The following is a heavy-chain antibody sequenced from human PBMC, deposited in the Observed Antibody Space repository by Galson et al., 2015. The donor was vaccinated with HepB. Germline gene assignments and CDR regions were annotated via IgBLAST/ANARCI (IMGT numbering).Heavy chain of an antibody. CDR2: ISYDGNTK. CDR1: GFTFSNFA. V-gene: IGHV3-30-3*01. CDR3: AREGGILETPGVFDY. J-gene: IGHJ4*02. Sequence: LRLSCAASGFTFSNFALHWVRQAPGKGLEWVAVISYDGNTKYYADSVKGRFSISRDTSKNTLYLQMNSLRVEDTAVYYCAREGGILETPGVFDYWGQGTLVTVSS. D-gene: IGHD1-26*01.